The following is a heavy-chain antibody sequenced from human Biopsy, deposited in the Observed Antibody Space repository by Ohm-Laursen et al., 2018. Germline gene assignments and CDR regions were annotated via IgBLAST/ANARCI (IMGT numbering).Heavy chain of an antibody. CDR1: GLTFSRYS. CDR3: ARVLLPAAAVHYGMDV. J-gene: IGHJ6*02. CDR2: ISSSSNFI. D-gene: IGHD2-2*01. Sequence: SLRLSCAASGLTFSRYSMHWVRQAPGKGLEWGSSISSSSNFIYYGDSVKGRFTISRDNAKNSLYLQMNSLRAEDTAVYYCARVLLPAAAVHYGMDVWGQGTTVTVSS. V-gene: IGHV3-21*01.